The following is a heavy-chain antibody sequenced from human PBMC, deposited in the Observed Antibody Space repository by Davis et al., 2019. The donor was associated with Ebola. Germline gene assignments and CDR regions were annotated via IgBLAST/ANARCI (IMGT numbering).Heavy chain of an antibody. CDR1: GYTFTSYG. CDR3: ARDQYSSQGLGYYYYGMDV. Sequence: AASVKVSCKASGYTFTSYGISWVRQAPGQGLEWMGWISTYNGNTKYAQKLQGRVTMTTDTSTSIAYMELRSLRSDDTDVYYCARDQYSSQGLGYYYYGMDVWGQGTTVTVSS. J-gene: IGHJ6*02. CDR2: ISTYNGNT. D-gene: IGHD6-6*01. V-gene: IGHV1-18*04.